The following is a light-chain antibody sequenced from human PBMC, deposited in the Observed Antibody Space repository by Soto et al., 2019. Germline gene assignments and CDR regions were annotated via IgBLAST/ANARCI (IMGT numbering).Light chain of an antibody. Sequence: EIVMTQSPATLSVSPGERVTLSCRASQSVSSNLAWYQQKPGQAPRLLIFGASTRATGIPARFSGSGSGTEFTLTIRSLQSEDFAVYYCQHYNNWPPWTFGQGTKVEIK. V-gene: IGKV3-15*01. CDR1: QSVSSN. CDR2: GAS. CDR3: QHYNNWPPWT. J-gene: IGKJ1*01.